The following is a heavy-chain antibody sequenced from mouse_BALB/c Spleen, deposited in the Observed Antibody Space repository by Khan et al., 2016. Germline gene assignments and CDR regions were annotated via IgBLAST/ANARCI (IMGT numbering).Heavy chain of an antibody. J-gene: IGHJ3*01. CDR1: GFNIKDTY. CDR2: IDPVNGET. V-gene: IGHV14-3*02. Sequence: VQLKESGAELVKPGASVKLSCAASGFNIKDTYMNWVKQRPEQGLEWIGRIDPVNGETKSDPKFQGKATITADTSSNTAHLQLSSLTSGDTAVYYCIRRDYYGNQFAYWGQGTLVTVSA. CDR3: IRRDYYGNQFAY. D-gene: IGHD2-1*01.